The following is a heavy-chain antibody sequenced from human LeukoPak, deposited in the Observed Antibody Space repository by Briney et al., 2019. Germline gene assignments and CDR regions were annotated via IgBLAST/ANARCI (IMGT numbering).Heavy chain of an antibody. D-gene: IGHD3-10*01. CDR1: GYTFTGYY. V-gene: IGHV1-2*02. CDR3: ARENFVLLWFGEPQGYYMDV. Sequence: GASVKVSCKASGYTFTGYYMHWVRQAPGQGLEWMGWINPNSGGTNYAQKFQGRVTMTRDTSISTAYMELSRLRSEDTAVYYCARENFVLLWFGEPQGYYMDVWGKGTTVTVSS. CDR2: INPNSGGT. J-gene: IGHJ6*03.